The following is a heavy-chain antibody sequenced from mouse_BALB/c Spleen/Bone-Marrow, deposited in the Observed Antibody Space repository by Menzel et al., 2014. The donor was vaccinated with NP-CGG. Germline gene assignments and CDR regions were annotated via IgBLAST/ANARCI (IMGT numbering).Heavy chain of an antibody. CDR1: GYSFTGYF. Sequence: EVQLQQSGPELVKPGASVKISCKASGYSFTGYFMNWVMRSHGKSLEWIGRINPYNGDTFYNQKFKGKATLTVDKSSSTAHMELRSLASEDSAVYYCARDYYDYYFDYWGQGTTLTVSS. D-gene: IGHD2-4*01. CDR3: ARDYYDYYFDY. V-gene: IGHV1-20*02. CDR2: INPYNGDT. J-gene: IGHJ2*01.